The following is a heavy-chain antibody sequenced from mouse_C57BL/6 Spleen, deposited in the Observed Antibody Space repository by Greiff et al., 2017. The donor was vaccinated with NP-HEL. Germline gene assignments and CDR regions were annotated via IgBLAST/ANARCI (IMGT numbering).Heavy chain of an antibody. CDR1: GFSLTSYG. J-gene: IGHJ1*03. CDR3: AKNSGNSVDWYFDV. CDR2: IWSGGST. V-gene: IGHV2-4*01. D-gene: IGHD2-1*01. Sequence: VQLQQSGPGLVQPSQSLSITCTVSGFSLTSYGVHWVRQPPGKGLEWLGVIWSGGSTDYNAAFISRLSISKDNSKSQVFFKMNSLQADDTAIYYCAKNSGNSVDWYFDVWGTGTTVTVSS.